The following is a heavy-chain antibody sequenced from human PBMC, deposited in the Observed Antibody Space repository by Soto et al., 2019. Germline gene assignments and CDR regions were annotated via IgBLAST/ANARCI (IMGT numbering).Heavy chain of an antibody. J-gene: IGHJ4*02. CDR3: ARGAADTAMVDS. Sequence: LETLSLTCTVSGGSIRSYYWTWIRQPPGKGLEWLGYIFYSGSTFYNPSLKSRVTISIHTSKSQFSLQLTSVTAADTAVYYCARGAADTAMVDSWGQGTLVTVSS. CDR2: IFYSGST. D-gene: IGHD5-18*01. V-gene: IGHV4-59*01. CDR1: GGSIRSYY.